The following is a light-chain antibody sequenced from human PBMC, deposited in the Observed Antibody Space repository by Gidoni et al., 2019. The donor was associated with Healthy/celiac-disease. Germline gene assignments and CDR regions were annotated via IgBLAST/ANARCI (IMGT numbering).Light chain of an antibody. Sequence: IQLTQSPSSLSASVGDRVTITCRASQGISSYLAWYQQKPGIAPELLIYAASTLQSGVPSRFSGSGSGTDFTLTISSLQPEDFATYYCQQLNSYPVTFGQGTKLEIK. CDR1: QGISSY. CDR2: AAS. J-gene: IGKJ2*01. CDR3: QQLNSYPVT. V-gene: IGKV1-9*01.